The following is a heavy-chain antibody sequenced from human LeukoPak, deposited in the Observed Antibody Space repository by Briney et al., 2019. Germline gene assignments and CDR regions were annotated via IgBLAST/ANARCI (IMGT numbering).Heavy chain of an antibody. D-gene: IGHD2-21*02. Sequence: GASVKVSCKASGYILSSYNMHWVRQAPGQRLEWLGIINPSGGDTKYAQKFQGRVTLTRDKSTSTVYMELSSLTSDDTAVYYCARTYCAEDCSIRYFDYWGQGTLVTVSS. V-gene: IGHV1-46*01. CDR1: GYILSSYN. CDR2: INPSGGDT. CDR3: ARTYCAEDCSIRYFDY. J-gene: IGHJ4*02.